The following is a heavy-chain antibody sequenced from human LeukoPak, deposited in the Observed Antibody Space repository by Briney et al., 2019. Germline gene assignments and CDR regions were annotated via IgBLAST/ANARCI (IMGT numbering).Heavy chain of an antibody. J-gene: IGHJ4*02. Sequence: GGSLRLSCAASGFTCGSYSMNWVRQAPGKGLEWVSYISSSSSTIYYADSVKGRFTISRDNAKNSLYLQMNSLRAEDTAVYYCAREDSYGYESGDYWGQGTLVTVSS. V-gene: IGHV3-48*01. CDR1: GFTCGSYS. CDR2: ISSSSSTI. D-gene: IGHD5-18*01. CDR3: AREDSYGYESGDY.